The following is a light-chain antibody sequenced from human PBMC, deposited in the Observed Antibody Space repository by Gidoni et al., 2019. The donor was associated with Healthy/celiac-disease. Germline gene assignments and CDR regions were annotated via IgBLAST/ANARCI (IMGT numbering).Light chain of an antibody. CDR3: QQYDNRPPFT. J-gene: IGKJ3*01. CDR1: QDISNY. Sequence: IQLTPSPSSLSASVGDRVIITCQASQDISNYLNWYQQKPGKDPKLLIYDASNLETGVPSRFSGSGSGTDFTFTISSLQPEEIATYYCQQYDNRPPFTFGPGTKVDIK. V-gene: IGKV1-33*01. CDR2: DAS.